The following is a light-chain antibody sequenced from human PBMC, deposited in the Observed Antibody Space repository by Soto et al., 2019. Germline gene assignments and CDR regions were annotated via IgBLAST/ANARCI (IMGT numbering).Light chain of an antibody. V-gene: IGKV1-13*02. J-gene: IGKJ3*01. Sequence: AIQLTQSPSSLSASVGDRVTITCRASQGISSALAWYQQKPGKAPKLLIYDASSLESGVPSRFSGSGSGTDFTLPISSLQPEDFATYYYQQFNSYPLFTFGPGTKVDIK. CDR1: QGISSA. CDR2: DAS. CDR3: QQFNSYPLFT.